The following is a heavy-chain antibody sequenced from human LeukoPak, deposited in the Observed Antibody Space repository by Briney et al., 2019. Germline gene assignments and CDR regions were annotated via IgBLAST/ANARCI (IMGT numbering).Heavy chain of an antibody. V-gene: IGHV3-7*01. J-gene: IGHJ4*02. Sequence: GGSLRLSCAASGFTFSSYWMSWVRQAPGKGLEWVADIKQDGSEKYYMDSVKGRFTISRDNAKYSLYLQMNSLRAEDTAVYYCARADDGSYEYYFDYWGQGTLVTVSS. D-gene: IGHD1-26*01. CDR1: GFTFSSYW. CDR3: ARADDGSYEYYFDY. CDR2: IKQDGSEK.